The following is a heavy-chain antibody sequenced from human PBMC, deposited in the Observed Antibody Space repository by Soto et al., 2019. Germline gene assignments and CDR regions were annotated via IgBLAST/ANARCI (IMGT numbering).Heavy chain of an antibody. CDR3: ARTGVNVGLDL. Sequence: GGSLRLSCAASGFTFSAYTMNWARQAPGKGLQWVSYINSGTNPIYYADSVKGRFTISRDDARNSLYLQMNSLRDEDTAVYYCARTGVNVGLDLWGQGTTVTVSS. J-gene: IGHJ6*02. D-gene: IGHD3-10*01. CDR1: GFTFSAYT. V-gene: IGHV3-48*02. CDR2: INSGTNPI.